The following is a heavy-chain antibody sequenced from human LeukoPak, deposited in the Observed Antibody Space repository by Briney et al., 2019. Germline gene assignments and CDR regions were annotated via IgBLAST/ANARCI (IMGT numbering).Heavy chain of an antibody. D-gene: IGHD1-1*01. CDR2: VFDSGGT. V-gene: IGHV4-59*01. J-gene: IGHJ5*02. CDR1: GGSISNYW. Sequence: SETLSLSCTVSGGSISNYWWSWIRQPPGKGLEWIGYVFDSGGTNYNPSLKSRVTISVDTSKKQFSLKLSSVTAADTAVYYCARGGFLDPFDPWGQGTLVTVSS. CDR3: ARGGFLDPFDP.